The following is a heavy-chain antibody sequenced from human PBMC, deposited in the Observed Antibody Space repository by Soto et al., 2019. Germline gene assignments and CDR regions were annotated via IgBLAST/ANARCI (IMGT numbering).Heavy chain of an antibody. CDR1: SGSFSGYY. Sequence: SETLSLTCSIYSGSFSGYYWSWIRQPPGKELEWIGEISQSGNTNYSPSLKSRVSISIDTSKKQFSLNLASVSAADTAVYYCASAPKVSGSSQTRPDFWGQGTLVTAPQ. D-gene: IGHD6-6*01. J-gene: IGHJ4*02. CDR2: ISQSGNT. V-gene: IGHV4-34*01. CDR3: ASAPKVSGSSQTRPDF.